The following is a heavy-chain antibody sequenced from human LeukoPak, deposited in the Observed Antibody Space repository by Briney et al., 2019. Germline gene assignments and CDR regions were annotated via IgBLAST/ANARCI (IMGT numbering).Heavy chain of an antibody. J-gene: IGHJ3*02. Sequence: SQTLSLTCTVSGGSISSGDYYWSWIRQPPGKGLEWIGYIYYSGSTYYNPSLKSRVTISVDTSKNQFSLKLSSVTAADTAVYYCARESGLIWFGELGIAFDTWGQGTMVTVSS. CDR2: IYYSGST. V-gene: IGHV4-30-4*01. CDR1: GGSISSGDYY. D-gene: IGHD3-10*01. CDR3: ARESGLIWFGELGIAFDT.